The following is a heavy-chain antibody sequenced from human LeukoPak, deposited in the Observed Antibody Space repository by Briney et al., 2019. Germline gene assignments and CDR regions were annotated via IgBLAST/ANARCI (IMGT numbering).Heavy chain of an antibody. CDR3: ARGIVATTGYYYYYMDV. J-gene: IGHJ6*03. CDR1: GYTFTGYY. V-gene: IGHV1-8*03. CDR2: MNPNSGNT. D-gene: IGHD5-12*01. Sequence: ASVKVSCKASGYTFTGYYMHWVRQAPGQGLEWVGWMNPNSGNTGYAQKFQGRVTITRNTSISTAYMELSSLRSEDTAVYYCARGIVATTGYYYYYMDVWGKGTTVTVSS.